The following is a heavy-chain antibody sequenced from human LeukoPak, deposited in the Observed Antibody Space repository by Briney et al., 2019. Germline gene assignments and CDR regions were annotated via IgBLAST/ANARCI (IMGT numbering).Heavy chain of an antibody. J-gene: IGHJ4*02. CDR3: ARTRAPPYYDSSGYYFDY. V-gene: IGHV3-23*01. Sequence: GGSLRISCVASGFTFRNYAMTWVRQAPGKELQWVSVISGSGGTTYYADSVKGRFTTSRDNSKNTLYLQMNSLRAEDTAVYYCARTRAPPYYDSSGYYFDYWSQGTLVTVSS. CDR2: ISGSGGTT. D-gene: IGHD3-22*01. CDR1: GFTFRNYA.